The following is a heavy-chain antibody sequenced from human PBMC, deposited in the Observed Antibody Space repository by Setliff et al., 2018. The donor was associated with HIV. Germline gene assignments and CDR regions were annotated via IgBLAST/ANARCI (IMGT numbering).Heavy chain of an antibody. J-gene: IGHJ3*01. CDR3: ARTSGDAYNYEGAFDV. CDR2: IIPIFKSA. D-gene: IGHD5-12*01. V-gene: IGHV1-69*05. CDR1: GDTFNNYG. Sequence: ASVKVSCKVSGDTFNNYGLNWVRQAPGQGLEWMGGIIPIFKSADYARKFQGRVTITTDESTSTAYMDLSSLKSEDTAIYYCARTSGDAYNYEGAFDVWGQGTLVTVSS.